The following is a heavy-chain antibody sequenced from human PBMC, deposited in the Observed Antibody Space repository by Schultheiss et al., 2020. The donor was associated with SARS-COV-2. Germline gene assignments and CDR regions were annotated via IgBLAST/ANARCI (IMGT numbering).Heavy chain of an antibody. D-gene: IGHD5-18*01. CDR1: GFTFSSYE. J-gene: IGHJ6*03. CDR2: ISSSSSYI. CDR3: AREGTADTAMVLGYYMDV. Sequence: GESLKISCAASGFTFSSYEMNWVRQAPGKGLEWVSYISSSSSYIYYADSVKGRFTISRDNAKNSLYLQMNSLRAEDTAVYYCAREGTADTAMVLGYYMDVWGKGTTVTVSS. V-gene: IGHV3-21*05.